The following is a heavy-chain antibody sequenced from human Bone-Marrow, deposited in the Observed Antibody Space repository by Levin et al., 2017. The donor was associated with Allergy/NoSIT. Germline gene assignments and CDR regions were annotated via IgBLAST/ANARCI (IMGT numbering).Heavy chain of an antibody. V-gene: IGHV4-59*08. D-gene: IGHD2-21*02. Sequence: SQTLSLTCTVSGVSIRDYYWNWIRQPPGKGLEWIGFTHYSGSASYNLSLKSRVTTSVDMSTSQVSLTLTSVSAADTAVYYCARWSSSDRAFDYWGQGVLVTVSS. CDR3: ARWSSSDRAFDY. CDR1: GVSIRDYY. J-gene: IGHJ4*02. CDR2: THYSGSA.